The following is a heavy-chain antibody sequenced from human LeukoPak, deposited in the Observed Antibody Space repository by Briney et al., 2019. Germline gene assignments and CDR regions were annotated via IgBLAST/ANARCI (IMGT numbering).Heavy chain of an antibody. J-gene: IGHJ6*03. CDR3: ARRVDGSGRYRGYYYYYMDV. CDR2: IYSGGST. Sequence: TGGSLRLSCAASGFTVSSNYMSWVRQAPGKGLEWVSVIYSGGSTYYADSVKGRFTISRDNSKNTLYLQMNSLRAEDTAVYYCARRVDGSGRYRGYYYYYMDVWGKGTTVTISS. CDR1: GFTVSSNY. D-gene: IGHD3-10*01. V-gene: IGHV3-66*01.